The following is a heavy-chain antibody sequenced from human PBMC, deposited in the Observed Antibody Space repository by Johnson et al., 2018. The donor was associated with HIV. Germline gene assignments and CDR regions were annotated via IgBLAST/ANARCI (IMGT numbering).Heavy chain of an antibody. Sequence: QVQLVESGGGLVQPGGSLGLSCAASGFTFSSYAMHWVRQAPGKGLEWVAVISYAGSNKYYADSVKGRFTISRANSKNTLYLQMNSLRAEDTDVYYCARVRCLIACDIWGQGTMVTVSS. CDR3: ARVRCLIACDI. V-gene: IGHV3-30-3*02. J-gene: IGHJ3*02. D-gene: IGHD3-22*01. CDR2: ISYAGSNK. CDR1: GFTFSSYA.